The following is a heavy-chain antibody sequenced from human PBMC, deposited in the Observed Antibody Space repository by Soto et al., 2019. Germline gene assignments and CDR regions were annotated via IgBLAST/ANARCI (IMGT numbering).Heavy chain of an antibody. Sequence: ASETLSLTCTVSGGSVSSGSYYWSWIRQPPGKGLEWIGYMYYSGSTNYNPSLKSRVTISVDTSKNQFSLRLSSVTAADTAVYYCARENSGDDSHYCDYWGQGTQVTVSS. J-gene: IGHJ4*02. D-gene: IGHD5-12*01. CDR2: MYYSGST. CDR3: ARENSGDDSHYCDY. V-gene: IGHV4-61*01. CDR1: GGSVSSGSYY.